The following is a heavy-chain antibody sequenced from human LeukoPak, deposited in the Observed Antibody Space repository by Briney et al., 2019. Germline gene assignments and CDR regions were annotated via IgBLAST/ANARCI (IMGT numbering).Heavy chain of an antibody. D-gene: IGHD3-3*01. CDR1: GFTFSNYG. V-gene: IGHV3-15*01. CDR2: IKSKTGGGTT. CDR3: TTEYFLEWFYNWFDP. J-gene: IGHJ5*02. Sequence: GGSLRLSCAASGFTFSNYGMNWVRQAPGKGLERVGRIKSKTGGGTTDYAAPVKGRFTISRDDSKNTLYLQMNSLKTEDTAVYYCTTEYFLEWFYNWFDPWGQGTLVTVSS.